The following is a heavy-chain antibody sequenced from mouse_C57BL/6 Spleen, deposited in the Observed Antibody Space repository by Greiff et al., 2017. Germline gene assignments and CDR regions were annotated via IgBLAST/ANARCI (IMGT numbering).Heavy chain of an antibody. Sequence: VQLKESGAELVRPGASVKLSCTASGFNIKDDYMHWVKQRPEQGLEWIGWIDPENGDTEYASKFQGKATITADTSSNTAYLQLSSLTSEDTAVYYCTTGDSSGFAWFAYWGQGTLVTVSA. V-gene: IGHV14-4*01. CDR1: GFNIKDDY. CDR2: IDPENGDT. D-gene: IGHD3-2*02. J-gene: IGHJ3*01. CDR3: TTGDSSGFAWFAY.